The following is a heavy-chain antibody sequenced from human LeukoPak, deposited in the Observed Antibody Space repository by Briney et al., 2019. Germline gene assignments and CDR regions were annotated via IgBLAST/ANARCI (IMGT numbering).Heavy chain of an antibody. CDR3: IKDMGYCSGGSCYRWFDS. V-gene: IGHV3-48*01. D-gene: IGHD2-15*01. CDR2: ISTSSSII. CDR1: GFTFSSYS. Sequence: PGGSLRLSCAASGFTFSSYSMSWVRQAPGKGLEWVSYISTSSSIIYYADSVKGRFTISRDDAKNSVSLQMNSLRAEDTAVHYCIKDMGYCSGGSCYRWFDSWGQGTLVTVSS. J-gene: IGHJ5*01.